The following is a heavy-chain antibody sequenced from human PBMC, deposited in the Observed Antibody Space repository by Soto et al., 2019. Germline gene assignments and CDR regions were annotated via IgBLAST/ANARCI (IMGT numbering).Heavy chain of an antibody. Sequence: QAQLMQSGAEVKKPGSSVKVSCKASGGTFSGYAINWVRQAPGQGLEWMGGSIPLLGITDYGQKFQGRITIAADESTGTAYMDLRGLRSKDTAVYYCARDPRSITGTTSSEDFQHWGQGTLVSVSS. D-gene: IGHD1-20*01. J-gene: IGHJ1*01. CDR1: GGTFSGYA. CDR3: ARDPRSITGTTSSEDFQH. V-gene: IGHV1-69*01. CDR2: SIPLLGIT.